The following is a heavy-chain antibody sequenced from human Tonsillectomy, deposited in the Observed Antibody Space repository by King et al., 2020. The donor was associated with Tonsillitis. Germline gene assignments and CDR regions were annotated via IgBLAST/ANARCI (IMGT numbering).Heavy chain of an antibody. CDR1: GFTVSSSY. CDR3: AGDIRDPSGYTSGWPRFDD. CDR2: IYGGDTT. D-gene: IGHD6-19*01. V-gene: IGHV3-66*01. J-gene: IGHJ4*02. Sequence: VQLVESGGGLVQPGGSLRLSCGASGFTVSSSYMSWVRQAPGKGLEWVSVIYGGDTTYYADSVKGRFTISRDNSKNTLYLQMNSLRAEDTALYYCAGDIRDPSGYTSGWPRFDDWGQGALVTGSS.